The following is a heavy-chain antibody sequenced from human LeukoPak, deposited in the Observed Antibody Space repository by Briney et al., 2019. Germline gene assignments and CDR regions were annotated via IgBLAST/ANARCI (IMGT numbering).Heavy chain of an antibody. CDR3: ARNYYDSSAYYDY. V-gene: IGHV3-48*04. Sequence: GGSLRLSCTASGLTFRSFSMNWVRQAPGKGLEWVSYISSSGSTIYYVDSVKGRFTISRDNAKNSLFLQMNSLRAEDTAVYYCARNYYDSSAYYDYWGQGPLVTVSS. CDR2: ISSSGSTI. CDR1: GLTFRSFS. J-gene: IGHJ4*02. D-gene: IGHD3-22*01.